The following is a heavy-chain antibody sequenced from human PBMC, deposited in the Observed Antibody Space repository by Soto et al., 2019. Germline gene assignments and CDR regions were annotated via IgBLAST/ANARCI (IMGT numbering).Heavy chain of an antibody. Sequence: SVKVSCKASGGTFNTYTISWVRQAPGQGLEWMGGIIPLFGTANYAQKFQGRVTITADESTSTAYMELSRLRSEDTAVYYCARLATATPPYYFDYWGQGTLVTVSS. CDR3: ARLATATPPYYFDY. V-gene: IGHV1-69*13. CDR2: IIPLFGTA. J-gene: IGHJ4*02. CDR1: GGTFNTYT.